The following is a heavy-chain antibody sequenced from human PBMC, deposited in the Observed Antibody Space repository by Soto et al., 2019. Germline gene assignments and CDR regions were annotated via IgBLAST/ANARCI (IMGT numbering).Heavy chain of an antibody. CDR1: GFSLSTGGVG. J-gene: IGHJ4*02. V-gene: IGHV2-5*02. CDR3: AHKGPEDWPLDY. Sequence: SGPTLVNPTQTLTLTCTVSGFSLSTGGVGVSWNRQPPGKALEWLALFFRDDDRRYSPSLKNRLTITKDTSKNQVVLTMTNMDPMDTGTYYCAHKGPEDWPLDYWGQGTLVTVSS. CDR2: FFRDDDR. D-gene: IGHD3-9*01.